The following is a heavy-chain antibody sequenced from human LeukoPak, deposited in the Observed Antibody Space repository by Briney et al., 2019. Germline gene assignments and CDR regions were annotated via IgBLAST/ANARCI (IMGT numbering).Heavy chain of an antibody. CDR3: ASIYSSSSRRVDY. J-gene: IGHJ4*02. V-gene: IGHV4-61*01. Sequence: SETLSLTCTVSGVSVSSGSYYWSWLRQPPGKGLEWIGYIYYSGSTNYNPSLKSRVTISVDTSKNQFSLKLSSVTAADMAVYYCASIYSSSSRRVDYWGQGTLVTVSS. CDR1: GVSVSSGSYY. D-gene: IGHD6-6*01. CDR2: IYYSGST.